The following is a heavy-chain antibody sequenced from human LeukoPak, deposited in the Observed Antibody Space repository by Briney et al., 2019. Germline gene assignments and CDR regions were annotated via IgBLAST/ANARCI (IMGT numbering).Heavy chain of an antibody. Sequence: ASVKVSCKASGYTFTSYDINWVRQATGQGLEWMGWMNPNSGNTGYAQKFQGRVTITADKSTSTAYMELSSLRSEDTAVYYCARLYGMDVWGQGTTVTVSS. J-gene: IGHJ6*02. CDR2: MNPNSGNT. V-gene: IGHV1-8*01. CDR3: ARLYGMDV. D-gene: IGHD2-2*02. CDR1: GYTFTSYD.